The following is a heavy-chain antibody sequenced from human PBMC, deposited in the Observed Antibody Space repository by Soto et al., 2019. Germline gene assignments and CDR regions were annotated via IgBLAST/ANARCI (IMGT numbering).Heavy chain of an antibody. J-gene: IGHJ4*02. CDR1: GFSLSNARMG. CDR3: ARTQYNWNSTGFDY. CDR2: IFSNDEK. D-gene: IGHD1-7*01. V-gene: IGHV2-26*01. Sequence: QVTLKESGPVLVQPTETLTLTCTVSGFSLSNARMGVSWIRQPPGKALEGLAHIFSNDEKSYSTSLKSRLTISKDTSKSQVVLTMTNMDSVDTATYYCARTQYNWNSTGFDYWGQGTLGTVSS.